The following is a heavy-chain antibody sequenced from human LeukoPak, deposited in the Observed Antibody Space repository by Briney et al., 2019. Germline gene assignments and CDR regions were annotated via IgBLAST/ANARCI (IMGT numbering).Heavy chain of an antibody. CDR1: GLTFSDYT. D-gene: IGHD3-22*01. V-gene: IGHV3-7*01. J-gene: IGHJ4*02. CDR2: IKQDGSEK. CDR3: ARAPYDSSGYYYLGY. Sequence: GGSLRLSCAASGLTFSDYTMNWVRQAPGKGLEWVANIKQDGSEKYYVDSVKGRFIISRDNAKNSLYLQMNSLRAEDTAVYYCARAPYDSSGYYYLGYWGQGTLVTVSS.